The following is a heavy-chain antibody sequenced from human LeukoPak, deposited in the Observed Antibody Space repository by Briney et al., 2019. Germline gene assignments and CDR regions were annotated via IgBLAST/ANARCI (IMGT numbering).Heavy chain of an antibody. CDR1: GFTFRSNG. Sequence: GGSLRLSCAASGFTFRSNGMHWVRQAPGKGLKWVAVIGYEGRTKYSADSVKGRFTITRENSKNTLYLQMNMLSAEDTAVYYCAGDIAQQWPEYFQHGGRGTLVTVSS. CDR3: AGDIAQQWPEYFQH. CDR2: IGYEGRTK. D-gene: IGHD6-19*01. V-gene: IGHV3-33*01. J-gene: IGHJ1*01.